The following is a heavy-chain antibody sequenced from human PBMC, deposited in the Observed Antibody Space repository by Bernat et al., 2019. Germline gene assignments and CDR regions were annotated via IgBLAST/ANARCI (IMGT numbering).Heavy chain of an antibody. D-gene: IGHD6-6*01. Sequence: QVQLVQSGAEVKKPGSSVKVSCKASGGTFSSYAISWVRQAPGQGLEWMGGIIPISGTANYAQKFQGRATITADKSTSTAYMELSSLRSEDTDVYYWASVIAARLGYYYYYMDVWGKGTTVTVSS. J-gene: IGHJ6*03. CDR3: ASVIAARLGYYYYYMDV. CDR2: IIPISGTA. CDR1: GGTFSSYA. V-gene: IGHV1-69*06.